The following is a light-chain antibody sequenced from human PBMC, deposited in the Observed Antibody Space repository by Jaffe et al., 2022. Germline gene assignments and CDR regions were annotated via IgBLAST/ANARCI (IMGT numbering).Light chain of an antibody. CDR3: QSYDTSLSGSV. J-gene: IGLJ2*01. V-gene: IGLV1-40*01. Sequence: QSVLTQPPSVSGAPGQRVTISCTGSSSNIGAGYDVHWYQQLPGTAPKVLIYENNNRPSGVPDRFSGSESGTSASLAITGLQAEDEADYYCQSYDTSLSGSVFGGGTKLTVL. CDR1: SSNIGAGYD. CDR2: ENN.